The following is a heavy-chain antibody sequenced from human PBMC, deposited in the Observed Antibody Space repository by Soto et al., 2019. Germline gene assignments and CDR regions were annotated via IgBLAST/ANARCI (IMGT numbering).Heavy chain of an antibody. V-gene: IGHV3-7*01. CDR3: ARVASWSGYSGYYYYMDV. CDR1: GFTFSSYW. D-gene: IGHD3-3*01. CDR2: IKQDGSEK. J-gene: IGHJ6*03. Sequence: GGSLRLSCAASGFTFSSYWMSWVRQAPGKGLEWVANIKQDGSEKYYVDSVKGRFTISRDNAKNSLYLQMNSLRAEDTAVYYCARVASWSGYSGYYYYMDVWGKGTTVTVSS.